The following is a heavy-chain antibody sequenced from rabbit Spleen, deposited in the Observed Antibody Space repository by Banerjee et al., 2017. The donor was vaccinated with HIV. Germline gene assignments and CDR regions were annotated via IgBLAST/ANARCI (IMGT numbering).Heavy chain of an antibody. V-gene: IGHV1S40*01. J-gene: IGHJ4*01. CDR3: VREVAGKFNL. Sequence: QSLEESGGALVKPGASLTLTCTASGVSFSSNYYISWVRQAPGKGLEWIGDIDPIFGIAVYATWVNGRFTVSSHNAQTTLYLQLNSLTAADTATYFCVREVAGKFNLWGQGTLVTVS. CDR2: IDPIFGIA. CDR1: GVSFSSNYY. D-gene: IGHD4-1*01.